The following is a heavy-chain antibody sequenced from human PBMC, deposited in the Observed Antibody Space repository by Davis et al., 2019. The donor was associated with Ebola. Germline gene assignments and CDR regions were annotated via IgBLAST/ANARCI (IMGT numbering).Heavy chain of an antibody. CDR1: GGSFRSSTYY. CDR2: IYYTGTT. V-gene: IGHV4-39*01. Sequence: SETLSLTCTVSGGSFRSSTYYWAWIRQPPGKGLEWIGSIYYTGTTYYNPSLKSRVTISEDTSGNQFSLKLSSVTAADTAVYYCARLYGGDYDILTGTYFDLWGQGSLVTVSS. J-gene: IGHJ4*02. CDR3: ARLYGGDYDILTGTYFDL. D-gene: IGHD3-9*01.